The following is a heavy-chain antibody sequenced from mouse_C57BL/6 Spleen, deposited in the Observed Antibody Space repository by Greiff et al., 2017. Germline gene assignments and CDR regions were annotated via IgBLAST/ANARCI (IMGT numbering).Heavy chain of an antibody. V-gene: IGHV1-76*01. D-gene: IGHD1-1*01. CDR3: ARRDYYGSSLMDY. J-gene: IGHJ4*01. CDR1: GYTFTDYY. CDR2: IYPGSGNT. Sequence: QVQLKESGAELVRPGASVKLSCTASGYTFTDYYINWVKQRPGQGLEWIARIYPGSGNTYYNEKVKGQATLTAEKSSSTADLQLSSLTSEDSAVYFCARRDYYGSSLMDYWGQGTSVTVSS.